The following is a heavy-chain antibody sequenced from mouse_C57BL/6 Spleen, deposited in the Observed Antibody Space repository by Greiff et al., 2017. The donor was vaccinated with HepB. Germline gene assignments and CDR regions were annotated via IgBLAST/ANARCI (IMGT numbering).Heavy chain of an antibody. V-gene: IGHV1-50*01. CDR1: GYTFTSYW. CDR3: AREGNGNYFDY. J-gene: IGHJ2*01. D-gene: IGHD2-1*01. CDR2: IDPSDSYT. Sequence: VQLQQPGAELVKPGASVKLSCKASGYTFTSYWMQWVKQRPGQGLEWIGEIDPSDSYTNYNQKFKGKATLTVDTSSSTAYMQLSSLTSEDSAVYYCAREGNGNYFDYWGQGTTLTVSS.